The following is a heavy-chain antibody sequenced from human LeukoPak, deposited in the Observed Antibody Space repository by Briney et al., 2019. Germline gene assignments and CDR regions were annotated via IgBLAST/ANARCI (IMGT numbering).Heavy chain of an antibody. V-gene: IGHV1-18*01. CDR1: GYTFTTYA. Sequence: ASVKVSCKASGYTFTTYAINWVRQAPGQGLEWMGWSRAYSGDTKYAQNFQGRVTMTTDTSTTTAYTELRSLRSDDTAVYYCARGTNWFDPWGQGTLVIVSS. CDR2: SRAYSGDT. J-gene: IGHJ5*02. CDR3: ARGTNWFDP.